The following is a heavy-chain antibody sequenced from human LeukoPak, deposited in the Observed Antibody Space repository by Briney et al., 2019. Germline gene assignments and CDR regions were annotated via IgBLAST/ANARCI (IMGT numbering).Heavy chain of an antibody. Sequence: GASLKISCKGSGYSFINYWIGWVRQMPGKGLEWMGIIYPGDSDTRYSPSFQGQVTMSADKSINTAYLQWSSLKASDTAIYYCARLNGSPWVWGQGTLVTVSS. CDR2: IYPGDSDT. D-gene: IGHD2-8*01. CDR1: GYSFINYW. J-gene: IGHJ4*02. V-gene: IGHV5-51*01. CDR3: ARLNGSPWV.